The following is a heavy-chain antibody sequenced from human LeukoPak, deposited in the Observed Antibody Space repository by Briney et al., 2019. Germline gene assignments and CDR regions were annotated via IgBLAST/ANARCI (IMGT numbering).Heavy chain of an antibody. CDR3: AKRGSSGWSPLDY. J-gene: IGHJ4*02. CDR1: GFTFSSYA. Sequence: GGSLRLSCAASGFTFSSYAMSWVRQAPGRGLEWVSAISGSGGSTYYADSVKGRFTISRDNSKNTLYLQMNSLRAEDTAVYYCAKRGSSGWSPLDYWGQGTLVTVSS. D-gene: IGHD6-19*01. CDR2: ISGSGGST. V-gene: IGHV3-23*01.